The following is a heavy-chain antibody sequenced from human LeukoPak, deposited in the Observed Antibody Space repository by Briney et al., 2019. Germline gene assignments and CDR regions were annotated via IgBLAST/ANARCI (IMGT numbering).Heavy chain of an antibody. V-gene: IGHV4-4*02. D-gene: IGHD6-13*01. J-gene: IGHJ5*02. CDR2: VYHSGST. CDR3: ARARANDEYSSSWYNWFDP. CDR1: GFTFDDYG. Sequence: PGGSLRLSCAASGFTFDDYGLSWVRQPPGKGLEWIGEVYHSGSTNYNPSLKSRVTISVDKSKNQFSLKLSSVTAADTAVYYCARARANDEYSSSWYNWFDPWGQGTLVTVSS.